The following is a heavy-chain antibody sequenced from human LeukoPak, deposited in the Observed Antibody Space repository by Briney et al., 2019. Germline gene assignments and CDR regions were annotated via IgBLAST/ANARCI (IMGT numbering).Heavy chain of an antibody. V-gene: IGHV3-21*01. J-gene: IGHJ6*02. Sequence: PGGSLRLSCAASGFTFSTYNMNWVRQPPGKGLEWVSSISSNSYYTHYADSVKGRFTISRDNAENSLYLQMNSLRAEDTAVYYCARAFYYDIIGGEGMDVWGQGTTVTVSS. CDR1: GFTFSTYN. CDR2: ISSNSYYT. CDR3: ARAFYYDIIGGEGMDV. D-gene: IGHD3-22*01.